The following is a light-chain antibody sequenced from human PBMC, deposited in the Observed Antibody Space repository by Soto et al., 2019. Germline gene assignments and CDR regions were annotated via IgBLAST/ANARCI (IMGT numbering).Light chain of an antibody. CDR1: SSDIGAYNS. Sequence: QSVLTQPASVSGSPGQSIPISCTGPSSDIGAYNSGSWYQHHPGKAPKLIVFQGSFRPSAVSDRFSGSKADNTASLTISGLQTEDEAYYYFLSYTASSTFVFGTGTKVTVL. CDR3: LSYTASSTFV. J-gene: IGLJ1*01. CDR2: QGS. V-gene: IGLV2-14*01.